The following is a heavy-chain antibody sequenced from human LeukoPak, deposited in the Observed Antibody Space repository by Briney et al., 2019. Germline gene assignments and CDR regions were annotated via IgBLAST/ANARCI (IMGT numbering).Heavy chain of an antibody. Sequence: QPGGSLRLSCAASGFTFSSYWMSWVRQAPGKGLEWVANIKQDGSEKYYVDSVKGRFTISRDNAKNSLYLQMNSLRAEDTAVYYCARVGIRRYFDWLLGGEDYWGQGTLVTVSS. D-gene: IGHD3-9*01. CDR2: IKQDGSEK. J-gene: IGHJ4*02. CDR1: GFTFSSYW. CDR3: ARVGIRRYFDWLLGGEDY. V-gene: IGHV3-7*01.